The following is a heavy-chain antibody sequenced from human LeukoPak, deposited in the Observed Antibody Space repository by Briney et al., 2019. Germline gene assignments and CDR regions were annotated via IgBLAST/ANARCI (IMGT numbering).Heavy chain of an antibody. Sequence: SVKVSCKASGGTFSSYAISWVRQAPGQGLEWMGGIIPIFGTANYAQKFQGRVTITVDESTSTAYMELSSLRSEDTAVYYCASGGATSGYYLPGIDYWGQGTLVTVSS. CDR1: GGTFSSYA. V-gene: IGHV1-69*01. J-gene: IGHJ4*02. CDR2: IIPIFGTA. D-gene: IGHD3-22*01. CDR3: ASGGATSGYYLPGIDY.